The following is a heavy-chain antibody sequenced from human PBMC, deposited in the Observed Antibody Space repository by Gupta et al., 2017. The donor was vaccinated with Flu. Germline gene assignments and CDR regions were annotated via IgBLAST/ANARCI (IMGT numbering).Heavy chain of an antibody. D-gene: IGHD3-22*01. CDR3: ARHLAAYYYDSSGYYEAFDI. CDR1: GGSISSYY. CDR2: IYYSGST. V-gene: IGHV4-59*08. Sequence: QVQLQESGPGLVKPSETLSLTCTVSGGSISSYYWSWIRQPPGKGLEWIGYIYYSGSTNYNPSLKSRVTISVDTSKNQLSLKLSSVTAADTAVYYCARHLAAYYYDSSGYYEAFDIWGQGTMVTVSS. J-gene: IGHJ3*02.